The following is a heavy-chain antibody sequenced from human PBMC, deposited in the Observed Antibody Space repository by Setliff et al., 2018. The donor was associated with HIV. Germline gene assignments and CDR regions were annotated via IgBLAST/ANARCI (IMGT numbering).Heavy chain of an antibody. J-gene: IGHJ4*02. CDR2: INHSGTT. Sequence: PSETLSLTCAVYGGSFSGYFWTWIRQPPGKGLEWIGEINHSGTTNYSPSLKSRVAISVEMSKNQFSLKLSSVTAADTAVYYCARRAGSDYFTRFDYWGQGTLVTVS. D-gene: IGHD3-10*01. V-gene: IGHV4-34*01. CDR1: GGSFSGYF. CDR3: ARRAGSDYFTRFDY.